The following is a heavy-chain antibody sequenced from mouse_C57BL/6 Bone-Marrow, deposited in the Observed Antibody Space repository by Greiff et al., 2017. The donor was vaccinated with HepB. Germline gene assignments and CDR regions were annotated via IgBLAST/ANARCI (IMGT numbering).Heavy chain of an antibody. CDR2: IDPESGDT. D-gene: IGHD1-1*01. J-gene: IGHJ3*01. CDR3: TTSIHYYGSRGFAY. V-gene: IGHV14-4*01. CDR1: GFNIKDDY. Sequence: VQLQQSGAELVRPGASVKLSCTASGFNIKDDYMHWVKQRPEQGLEWIGWIDPESGDTEYASKFQGKATITADTSSNTAYLQLSSLTSEDTAVYYCTTSIHYYGSRGFAYWGQGTLVTVSA.